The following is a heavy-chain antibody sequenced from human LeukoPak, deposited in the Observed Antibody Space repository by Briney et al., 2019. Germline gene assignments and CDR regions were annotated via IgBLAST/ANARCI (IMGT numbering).Heavy chain of an antibody. V-gene: IGHV4-59*01. D-gene: IGHD6-19*01. CDR2: IYYSGST. CDR1: GGSMSSYY. CDR3: ARDYGSSGWQIVDH. Sequence: SETLSLTCTVSGGSMSSYYWSWIRQPPGKGLEWIGYIYYSGSTYYNPSLKGRVTISVDTSKNQFSLKLSSVTAADTAVYYCARDYGSSGWQIVDHWGQGTLVTVSS. J-gene: IGHJ4*02.